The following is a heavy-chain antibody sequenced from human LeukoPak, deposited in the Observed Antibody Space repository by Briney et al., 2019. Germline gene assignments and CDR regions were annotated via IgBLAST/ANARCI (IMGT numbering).Heavy chain of an antibody. Sequence: GGSLRPSCAASGFTFTDYYMTWIRQAPGKGLEWVSYITSSGSYTNYADSVKGRFTISRDNANNSLYLQMNSLRAEDTAVYYCARYPVGNYDSGFDYWGQGSLVIVSS. CDR1: GFTFTDYY. CDR2: ITSSGSYT. J-gene: IGHJ4*02. V-gene: IGHV3-11*06. D-gene: IGHD5-12*01. CDR3: ARYPVGNYDSGFDY.